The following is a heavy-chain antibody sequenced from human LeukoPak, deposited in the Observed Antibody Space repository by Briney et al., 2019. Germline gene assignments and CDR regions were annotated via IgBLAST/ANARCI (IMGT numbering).Heavy chain of an antibody. D-gene: IGHD3-22*01. J-gene: IGHJ4*02. CDR3: AKDWDSSGYSS. V-gene: IGHV3-23*01. CDR2: IDYDGGSG. CDR1: GFTLSSYE. Sequence: DPGGSLRLSCTVSGFTLSSYEMSWIRQAPGKGLEWVSSIDYDGGSGHYADSVKGRFTISRDNSNNTLFLHLNSLRAEDTAVYYCAKDWDSSGYSSWGQGTLVTVSS.